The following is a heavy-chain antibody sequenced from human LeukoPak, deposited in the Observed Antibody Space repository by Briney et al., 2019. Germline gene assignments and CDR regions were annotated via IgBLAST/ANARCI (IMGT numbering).Heavy chain of an antibody. J-gene: IGHJ4*02. CDR2: MSSSGSNR. CDR3: ATGSYRVLN. CDR1: GITFSDYY. Sequence: PGGSLRLSCAASGITFSDYYMIWIRQAPGKGPELVSYMSSSGSNRYYADSVKGRFTISRDNAKSSLFLQMNSLRAEDSAVYYCATGSYRVLNWGQGTLVTVSS. V-gene: IGHV3-11*01. D-gene: IGHD3-10*01.